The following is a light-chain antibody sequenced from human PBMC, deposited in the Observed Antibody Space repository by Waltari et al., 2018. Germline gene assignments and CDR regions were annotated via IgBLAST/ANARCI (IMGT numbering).Light chain of an antibody. CDR2: EVR. V-gene: IGLV2-14*01. J-gene: IGLJ2*01. CDR1: SSHVGGYNY. CDR3: SSYTSSSTPHVV. Sequence: QSALTQPASVSGSPGQSITISCPGTSSHVGGYNYVSWYQQHPGKAPKLMIYEVRNRPSGVSNRFSGSKSGNTASLTISGLQAEDEADYYCSSYTSSSTPHVVFGGGTKLTVL.